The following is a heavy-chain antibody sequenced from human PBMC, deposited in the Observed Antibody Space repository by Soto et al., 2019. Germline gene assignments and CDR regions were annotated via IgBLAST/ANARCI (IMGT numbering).Heavy chain of an antibody. CDR3: AKDLYYDILTGYDAFDI. CDR1: GFTFNSYA. V-gene: IGHV3-23*01. D-gene: IGHD3-9*01. Sequence: GGSLRLSCAASGFTFNSYAMSWVRQAPGKGLEWVSTISGSGGSTYYADSVKGRFTISRDSSNNTLYLQMNSLRAEDTAVYYCAKDLYYDILTGYDAFDIWGQGTMVTVSS. J-gene: IGHJ3*02. CDR2: ISGSGGST.